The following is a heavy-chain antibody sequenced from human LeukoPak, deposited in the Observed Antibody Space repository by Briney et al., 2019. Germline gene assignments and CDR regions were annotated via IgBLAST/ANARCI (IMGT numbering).Heavy chain of an antibody. CDR1: GGSFSGYY. D-gene: IGHD3-10*01. CDR3: AKSNGYGLVDI. CDR2: IYYSGYT. Sequence: SETLSLTCAVYGGSFSGYYWGWIRQPPGKGLEWIGSIYYSGYTFYNPSLKSRVTISLDTSRNQFSLKLNSVTAADTAVYYCAKSNGYGLVDIWGQGTMATVSS. V-gene: IGHV4-34*01. J-gene: IGHJ3*02.